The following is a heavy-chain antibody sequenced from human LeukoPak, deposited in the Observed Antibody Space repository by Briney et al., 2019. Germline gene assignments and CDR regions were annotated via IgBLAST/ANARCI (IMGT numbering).Heavy chain of an antibody. CDR1: GFTFSSYA. V-gene: IGHV3-33*08. CDR2: IWYDGSNK. J-gene: IGHJ6*02. Sequence: PGGSLRLSCAASGFTFSSYAMSWVRQAPGKGLERVAVIWYDGSNKYYADSVKGRFTISRDNSKNTLYLQMNSLRAEDTAVYYCARDSSPLADQDYYYYGMDVWGQGTTVTVSS. CDR3: ARDSSPLADQDYYYYGMDV. D-gene: IGHD3-10*01.